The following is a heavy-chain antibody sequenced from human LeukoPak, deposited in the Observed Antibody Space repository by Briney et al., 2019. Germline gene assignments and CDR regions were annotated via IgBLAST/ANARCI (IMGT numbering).Heavy chain of an antibody. CDR3: ARDGGYSSSWTNDPPFHH. J-gene: IGHJ1*01. CDR2: ISAYNGNT. D-gene: IGHD6-13*01. V-gene: IGHV1-18*04. Sequence: AAVKVSCKASGYTFTSYGISWVREAPGQGLEWMGWISAYNGNTNYAQKLQGRVTMTTDTSPSTAYMELRSLRSDDTAVYYCARDGGYSSSWTNDPPFHHWRQGTLVPVS. CDR1: GYTFTSYG.